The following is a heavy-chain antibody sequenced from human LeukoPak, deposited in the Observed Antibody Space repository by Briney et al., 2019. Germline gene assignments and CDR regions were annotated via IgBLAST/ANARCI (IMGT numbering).Heavy chain of an antibody. CDR1: GGSISSGSYY. CDR2: IYTSGST. Sequence: SETLSLTCTVSGGSISSGSYYWSWIRQPAGKGLEWIGRIYTSGSTNYNPSLKSRVTISVDTSKNQFSLKLSSVTAADTAVYYCARSGDYYYFDYWGQGTLVTVSS. CDR3: ARSGDYYYFDY. J-gene: IGHJ4*02. D-gene: IGHD4-17*01. V-gene: IGHV4-61*02.